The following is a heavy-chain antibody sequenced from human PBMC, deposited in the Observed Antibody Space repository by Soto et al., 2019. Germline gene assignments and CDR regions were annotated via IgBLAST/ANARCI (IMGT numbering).Heavy chain of an antibody. J-gene: IGHJ6*02. V-gene: IGHV3-66*01. CDR3: GRDSTPLDV. D-gene: IGHD2-15*01. CDR1: GFTVSVNL. CDR2: INSGGTT. Sequence: PGGSLRLSCAASGFTVSVNLMNWVRQAPGKGLEWVSVINSGGTTDYADSVKGRFTISRDNAKNSLYLQMNSLRAEDTAVYYCGRDSTPLDVWGQGTTVTVS.